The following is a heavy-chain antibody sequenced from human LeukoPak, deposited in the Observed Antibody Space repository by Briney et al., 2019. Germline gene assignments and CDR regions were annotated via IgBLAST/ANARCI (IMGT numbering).Heavy chain of an antibody. D-gene: IGHD1-26*01. CDR1: GFTFSSYA. CDR3: AKDGSYSGSYYRAPYFDY. Sequence: GGSLRLSCAASGFTFSSYAMSWVRQAPGKGLEWVSAISGSGGSTYYADSVKGRFTISRDNSKNTLYLQMNSLRAEDTAVYYCAKDGSYSGSYYRAPYFDYWGQGTLVTVSS. J-gene: IGHJ4*02. V-gene: IGHV3-23*01. CDR2: ISGSGGST.